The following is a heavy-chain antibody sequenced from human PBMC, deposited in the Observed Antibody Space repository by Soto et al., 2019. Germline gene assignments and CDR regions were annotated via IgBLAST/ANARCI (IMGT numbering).Heavy chain of an antibody. V-gene: IGHV4-59*08. CDR2: IYYSGST. CDR3: ARRRVSNSSSWYIMYYFDY. CDR1: GGSISSYY. J-gene: IGHJ4*02. Sequence: SETLSLTCTVSGGSISSYYWSWIRQPPGKGLEWIGYIYYSGSTYYNPSLKSRVTISVDTSKNQFSLKLSSVTAADTAVYYCARRRVSNSSSWYIMYYFDYWGQGTLVTVS. D-gene: IGHD6-13*01.